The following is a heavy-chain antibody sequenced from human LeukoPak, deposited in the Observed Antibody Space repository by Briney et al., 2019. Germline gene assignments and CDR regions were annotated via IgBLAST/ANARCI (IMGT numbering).Heavy chain of an antibody. J-gene: IGHJ6*02. CDR3: ARAPHYSNYGPYYYGMDV. V-gene: IGHV3-53*01. CDR1: GFTVSAHY. D-gene: IGHD4-11*01. CDR2: LYTGGDT. Sequence: PGGSLRLSCAVSGFTVSAHYMSWVRQAPGKGLECVSFLYTGGDTYYADSVKGRFTISRDNSKNTLYLQMNSLRAEDTAVYYCARAPHYSNYGPYYYGMDVWGQGTTVTVSS.